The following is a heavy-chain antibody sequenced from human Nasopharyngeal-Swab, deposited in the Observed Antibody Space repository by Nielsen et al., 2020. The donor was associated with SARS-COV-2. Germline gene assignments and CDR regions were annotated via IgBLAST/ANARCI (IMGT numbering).Heavy chain of an antibody. CDR2: ISWNSGST. CDR3: ARNRVNWGSLLGAFDI. CDR1: GFTFDDYA. D-gene: IGHD7-27*01. Sequence: SLKISCAASGFTFDDYAMHWVRQAPGKGLEWVSGISWNSGSTGYADSVKGRFTISRDNAKNSLYLQMNSLRAEDTALYYCARNRVNWGSLLGAFDIWGQGTMVTVSS. J-gene: IGHJ3*02. V-gene: IGHV3-9*01.